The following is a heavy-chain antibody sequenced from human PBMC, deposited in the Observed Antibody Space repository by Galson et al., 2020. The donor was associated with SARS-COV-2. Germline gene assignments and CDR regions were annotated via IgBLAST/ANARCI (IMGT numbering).Heavy chain of an antibody. J-gene: IGHJ6*02. Sequence: NSGGSLRLSCAASGFPFSTYSMNWVRLAPGKGLEWVSSISTSSSYTYYVDSVKGRFSISRDNHRNSLYLQMNSLRAEDTAVYYCARDEGIRGYNYGGLYDGMDVWGQGTTGAVSS. D-gene: IGHD5-18*01. V-gene: IGHV3-21*01. CDR1: GFPFSTYS. CDR2: ISTSSSYT. CDR3: ARDEGIRGYNYGGLYDGMDV.